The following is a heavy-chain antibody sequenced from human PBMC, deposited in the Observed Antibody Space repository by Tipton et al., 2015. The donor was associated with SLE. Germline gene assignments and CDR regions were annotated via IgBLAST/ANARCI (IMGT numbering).Heavy chain of an antibody. CDR1: GFTFSSYE. V-gene: IGHV3-13*01. Sequence: SLRLSCAASGFTFSSYEMNWVRQAPGKGLEWVSAIGTAGDTYYPGSVKGRFTISRENAKNSLYLQMNSLRAGDTAVYYCAREKAGKGFDYWGQGTLVTVSS. CDR3: AREKAGKGFDY. J-gene: IGHJ4*02. CDR2: IGTAGDT. D-gene: IGHD4-23*01.